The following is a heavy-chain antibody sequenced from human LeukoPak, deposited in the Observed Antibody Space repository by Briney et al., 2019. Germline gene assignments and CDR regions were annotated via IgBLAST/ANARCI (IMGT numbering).Heavy chain of an antibody. Sequence: SETLSLTCTVSGGSISSSSYYWSWIRQPPGKGLEWIGEINHSGSTNYNPSHKSRVTISVDTSKNQFSLKLSSVTAADTAVYYCARQIRYYDSSGSPHFDYWGQGTLVTVSS. CDR3: ARQIRYYDSSGSPHFDY. CDR1: GGSISSSSYY. J-gene: IGHJ4*02. CDR2: INHSGST. D-gene: IGHD3-22*01. V-gene: IGHV4-39*07.